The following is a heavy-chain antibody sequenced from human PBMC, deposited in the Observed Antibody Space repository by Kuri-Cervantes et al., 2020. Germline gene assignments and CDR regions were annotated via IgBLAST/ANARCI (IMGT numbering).Heavy chain of an antibody. CDR3: ARTLHYWYFDL. CDR2: INHSGST. V-gene: IGHV4-34*01. CDR1: GGSFSGYY. J-gene: IGHJ2*01. D-gene: IGHD5-24*01. Sequence: ESLKISCAVYGGSFSGYYWSWIRQPPGKGLEWIGEINHSGSTNYNPSLKSRVTISVDTSKNQFSLKLSSVTAADTAVYYCARTLHYWYFDLWGRGTLVTVSS.